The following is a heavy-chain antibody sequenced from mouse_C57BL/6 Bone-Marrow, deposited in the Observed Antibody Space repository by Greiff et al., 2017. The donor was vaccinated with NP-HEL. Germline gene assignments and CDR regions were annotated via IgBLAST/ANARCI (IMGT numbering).Heavy chain of an antibody. CDR3: ARNPITTVVYYYAMDY. D-gene: IGHD1-1*01. CDR1: GFSLTSYG. J-gene: IGHJ4*01. Sequence: VMLVESGPGLVQPSQSLSITCTVSGFSLTSYGVHWVRQSPGKGLEWLGVIWSGGSTDYNAAFISRLSISKDNSKSQVFFKMNSLQADDTAIYYCARNPITTVVYYYAMDYWGQGTSVTVSS. CDR2: IWSGGST. V-gene: IGHV2-2*01.